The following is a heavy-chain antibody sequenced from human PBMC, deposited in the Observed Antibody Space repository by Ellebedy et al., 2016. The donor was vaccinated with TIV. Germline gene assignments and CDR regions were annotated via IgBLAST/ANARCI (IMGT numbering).Heavy chain of an antibody. CDR2: INPSSGST. D-gene: IGHD6-13*01. CDR1: GYTFSNYF. Sequence: AASVKVSCKASGYTFSNYFVHWVRQAPGQGLEWMGIINPSSGSTNYAQKFQGRVTMTTDTSTSTAYMELRSLRSDDTAVYYCARDSSSWYLTDQNTFYYYYGMDVWGQGTTVTVSS. J-gene: IGHJ6*02. V-gene: IGHV1-46*01. CDR3: ARDSSSWYLTDQNTFYYYYGMDV.